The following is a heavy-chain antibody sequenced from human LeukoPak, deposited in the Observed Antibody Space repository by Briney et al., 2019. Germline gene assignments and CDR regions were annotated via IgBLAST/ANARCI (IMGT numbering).Heavy chain of an antibody. V-gene: IGHV4-31*03. J-gene: IGHJ5*02. CDR3: ARDIFKRTNWFDP. CDR2: IYYSGST. Sequence: SQTLSLTCTVSGGSISSGGYYWSWIRQHPGKGLEWIGYIYYSGSTYYNPSLKSRVTISVDTSNNQFSLKQSSVTAADTPVYYCARDIFKRTNWFDPWGQGTLVTVSS. D-gene: IGHD2-15*01. CDR1: GGSISSGGYY.